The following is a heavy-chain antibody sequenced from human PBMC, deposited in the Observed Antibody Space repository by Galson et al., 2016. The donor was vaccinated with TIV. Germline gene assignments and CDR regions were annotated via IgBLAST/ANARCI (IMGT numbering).Heavy chain of an antibody. CDR3: ARARYSNGWFTDF. CDR1: GFTFGSYG. V-gene: IGHV3-33*01. Sequence: SLRLSCAASGFTFGSYGMHWVRQAPGKGLEWVAVMWFDGSDIYYADSVKGRFTISRDNSKNTLYLLMNSLRGEDTAVYYCARARYSNGWFTDFWGQGTLVTVSS. D-gene: IGHD6-19*01. CDR2: MWFDGSDI. J-gene: IGHJ4*02.